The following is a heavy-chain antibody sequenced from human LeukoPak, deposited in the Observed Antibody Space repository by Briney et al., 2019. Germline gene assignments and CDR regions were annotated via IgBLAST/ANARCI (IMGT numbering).Heavy chain of an antibody. CDR1: GFTFSSYA. D-gene: IGHD2-21*01. Sequence: GGSLRLSCAASGFTFSSYAMSWVRQAPGKGLEWVSAISGSGGSTYYTDCVKGRFTISRDNSKNTLWLQMNSLRAEDTAVYYCARDGFLLWRGAFDIWGQGTMVTVSS. V-gene: IGHV3-23*01. CDR3: ARDGFLLWRGAFDI. J-gene: IGHJ3*02. CDR2: ISGSGGST.